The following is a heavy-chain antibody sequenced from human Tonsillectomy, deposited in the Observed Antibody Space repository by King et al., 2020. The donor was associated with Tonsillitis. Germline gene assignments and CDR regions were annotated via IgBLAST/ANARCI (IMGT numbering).Heavy chain of an antibody. CDR1: GGSISPYY. CDR3: ARQNYSGMDV. V-gene: IGHV4-59*08. J-gene: IGHJ6*02. CDR2: IHNSGNT. Sequence: VQLQESGPGLVKPSETLSLTCTVSGGSISPYYWSWIRQPPGKGLEWIGYIHNSGNTNYNTSLKSRVTISVDTSKNQFSLKLNSVTAADTAVYYCARQNYSGMDVWGQGTTVTVSS.